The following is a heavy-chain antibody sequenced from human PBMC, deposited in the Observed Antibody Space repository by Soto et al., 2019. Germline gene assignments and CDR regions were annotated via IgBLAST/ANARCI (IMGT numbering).Heavy chain of an antibody. J-gene: IGHJ5*02. D-gene: IGHD3-3*01. Sequence: GASVKVSCKASGYTFTGYYMHWVRQAPGQGLEWMGWINPNSGGTNYAQKFQGWVTMTRDTSISTAYMELSRLRSDDTAVYYCAREGASSSLRSFMPPWRFDPWGQGTLVTVSS. CDR2: INPNSGGT. CDR1: GYTFTGYY. CDR3: AREGASSSLRSFMPPWRFDP. V-gene: IGHV1-2*04.